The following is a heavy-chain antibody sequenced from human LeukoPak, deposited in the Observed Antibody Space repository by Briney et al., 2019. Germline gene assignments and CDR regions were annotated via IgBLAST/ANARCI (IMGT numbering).Heavy chain of an antibody. Sequence: GGSLRLSCAASGFTFSPYPMNWVRQAPGKGLEWVSYISGPSDTIHYADSVKGRFTISRDNAKNSLYLQMNSLGAEDTAAYYCARDLGRDRYFDSWGQGTLVTVPS. V-gene: IGHV3-48*04. D-gene: IGHD5-24*01. CDR1: GFTFSPYP. CDR3: ARDLGRDRYFDS. CDR2: ISGPSDTI. J-gene: IGHJ4*02.